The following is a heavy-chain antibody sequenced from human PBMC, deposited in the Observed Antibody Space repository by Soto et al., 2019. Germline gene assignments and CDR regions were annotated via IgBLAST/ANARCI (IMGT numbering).Heavy chain of an antibody. J-gene: IGHJ6*02. V-gene: IGHV5-51*01. Sequence: VESLKISRKGSGYSFTSYWLGWVRQMPGKGLEWMGIIYPGDSDTRYSPSFQGQVTISADKSISTAYLQWSSLKASDTAMYYCARHSGSGSPYYYYYGMDVWGQGTTVTVSS. CDR1: GYSFTSYW. CDR3: ARHSGSGSPYYYYYGMDV. D-gene: IGHD3-10*01. CDR2: IYPGDSDT.